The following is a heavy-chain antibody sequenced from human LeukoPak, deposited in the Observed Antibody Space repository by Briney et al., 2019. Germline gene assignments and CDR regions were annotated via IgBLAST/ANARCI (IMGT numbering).Heavy chain of an antibody. CDR1: GYTFTGYY. CDR3: ASVTYSNYSGHDY. Sequence: ALVKVSCKASGYTFTGYYMHWVRQAPGQGLEWMGWTYPNSGETKYAQKFQGRVTMTRDSSISTAYMELSSLTSDDTAVYYCASVTYSNYSGHDYWGQGTLVTVSS. CDR2: TYPNSGET. V-gene: IGHV1-2*02. J-gene: IGHJ4*02. D-gene: IGHD1-26*01.